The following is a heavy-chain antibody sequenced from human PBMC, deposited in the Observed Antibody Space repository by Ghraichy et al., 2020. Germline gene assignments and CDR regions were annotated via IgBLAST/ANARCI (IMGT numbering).Heavy chain of an antibody. CDR1: GYSISSGYY. J-gene: IGHJ4*02. Sequence: SETLSLTCAVSGYSISSGYYWGWIRQPPGKGLEWIGSIYHSGSTYYNPSLKSRVTISVDTSKNQFSLKLSSVTAADTAVYYCARVHVRGLLVDYSGQGTLVTVSS. V-gene: IGHV4-38-2*01. CDR3: ARVHVRGLLVDY. D-gene: IGHD2-8*02. CDR2: IYHSGST.